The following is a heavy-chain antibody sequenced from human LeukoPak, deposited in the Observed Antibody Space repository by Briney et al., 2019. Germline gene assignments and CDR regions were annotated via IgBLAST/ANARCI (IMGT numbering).Heavy chain of an antibody. CDR1: GFTFNYY. J-gene: IGHJ6*02. Sequence: GGSLRLSCAVSGFTFNYYMGWIRQAPGKGLEWVSYISRSGATIYYADSVRGRFTISRDKAKNSLYLQMNSLRGEDAAVYYCARGTGGDYYYGMDVWGQGTTVTVSS. V-gene: IGHV3-11*01. D-gene: IGHD3-16*01. CDR3: ARGTGGDYYYGMDV. CDR2: ISRSGATI.